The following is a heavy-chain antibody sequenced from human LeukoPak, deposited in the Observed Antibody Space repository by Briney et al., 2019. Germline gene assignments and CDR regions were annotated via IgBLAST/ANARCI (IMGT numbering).Heavy chain of an antibody. CDR3: ARGRGYYYDSSGYYSPFDY. CDR1: GGSFSGYY. J-gene: IGHJ4*02. V-gene: IGHV4-34*01. D-gene: IGHD3-22*01. Sequence: SETLSLTCAVYGGSFSGYYWSWIRQPLGKGLEWIGEINHSGSTNYNPSLKSRVTISVDTSKNQFSLKLSSVTAADTAVYYCARGRGYYYDSSGYYSPFDYWGQGTLVTVSS. CDR2: INHSGST.